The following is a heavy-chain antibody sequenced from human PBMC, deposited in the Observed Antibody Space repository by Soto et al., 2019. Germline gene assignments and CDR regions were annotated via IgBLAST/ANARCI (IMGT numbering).Heavy chain of an antibody. CDR1: GGSSSSGDW. J-gene: IGHJ6*02. V-gene: IGHV4-4*02. Sequence: PSKTLSLTCAVSGGSSSSGDWWSWVRQPPGKGLEWIGEIYHSGSTNYNPSLKSRVTISVDTSKNQFSLKLSSVTAADTAVYYCERATYSGYDYGMDVWGQGTTVTVSS. CDR3: ERATYSGYDYGMDV. D-gene: IGHD5-12*01. CDR2: IYHSGST.